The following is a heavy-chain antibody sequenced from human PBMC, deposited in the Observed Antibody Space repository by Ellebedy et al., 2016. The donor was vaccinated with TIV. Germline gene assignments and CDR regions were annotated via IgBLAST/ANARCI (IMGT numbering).Heavy chain of an antibody. CDR3: AKPYGSGSYFVY. J-gene: IGHJ4*02. D-gene: IGHD3-10*01. CDR1: GFTFSSYAM. V-gene: IGHV4/OR15-8*01. Sequence: ESLKISCAASGFTFSSYAMSWVRQAPGKGLEWIGEIYHSGSTNYNPSLKSRVTISVDKSKNQFSLKLSSVTAADTAVYYCAKPYGSGSYFVYWGQGTLVTVSS. CDR2: IYHSGST.